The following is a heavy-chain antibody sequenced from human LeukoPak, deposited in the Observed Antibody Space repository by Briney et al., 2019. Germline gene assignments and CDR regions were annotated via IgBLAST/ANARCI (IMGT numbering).Heavy chain of an antibody. Sequence: GGSLRLSCAASGFTFSSYSMNWVRQAPGKGLEWVSYISSSSSTIYYADSVKGRFTISRDNAKNSLYLQMNSLRAEDTAVYYCATGVLEYSSSSVVGVRAAAGTNGPWFGVQHWGQGTLVTVSS. CDR2: ISSSSSTI. D-gene: IGHD6-6*01. V-gene: IGHV3-48*04. CDR3: ATGVLEYSSSSVVGVRAAAGTNGPWFGVQH. CDR1: GFTFSSYS. J-gene: IGHJ1*01.